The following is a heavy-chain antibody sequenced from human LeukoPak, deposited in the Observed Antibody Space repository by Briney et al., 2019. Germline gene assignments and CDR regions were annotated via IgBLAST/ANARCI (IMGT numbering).Heavy chain of an antibody. CDR3: ARDWGSTGYDLYDS. CDR1: GFIFSNYW. D-gene: IGHD5-12*01. CDR2: IRQDGSER. V-gene: IGHV3-7*01. Sequence: GGSLRLSCAPSGFIFSNYWMTWVRQAPGKGLEWVAHIRQDGSERHYVDSVKDRFTISRDNAKNSLDLQMDSLRAEDTAVYYCARDWGSTGYDLYDSWGQGTLVTVSS. J-gene: IGHJ4*02.